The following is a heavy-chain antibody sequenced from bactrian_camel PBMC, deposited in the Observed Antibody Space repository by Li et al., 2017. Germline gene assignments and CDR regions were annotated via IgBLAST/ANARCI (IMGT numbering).Heavy chain of an antibody. CDR2: INSGGSST. J-gene: IGHJ4*01. Sequence: DVQLVESGGGLVQPGGSLRLSCTTSGFTFKTYAMYWVRQAPGEGLEWVSVINSGGSSTYSADSAKDRFFISRDNAKNTLYLQMNSLKPEDTAMYYCAAPSSGGSWFPPHLLTSRLNAYWGQGTQVTVS. V-gene: IGHV3S31*01. D-gene: IGHD6*01. CDR1: GFTFKTYA. CDR3: AAPSSGGSWFPPHLLTSRLNAY.